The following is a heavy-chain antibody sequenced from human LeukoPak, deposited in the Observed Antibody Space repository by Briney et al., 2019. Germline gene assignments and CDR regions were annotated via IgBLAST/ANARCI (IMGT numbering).Heavy chain of an antibody. V-gene: IGHV4-39*07. CDR3: ARLRIAAAGAVDY. D-gene: IGHD6-13*01. Sequence: MTSETLSLTCTVSGGSISSSNYYWAWIRQPPGKGLEWIGSIYYSGYTYYNPSLKSRVTISVDTSKNQFSLKLSSVTAADTAVYYCARLRIAAAGAVDYWGQGTLVTVSS. J-gene: IGHJ4*02. CDR1: GGSISSSNYY. CDR2: IYYSGYT.